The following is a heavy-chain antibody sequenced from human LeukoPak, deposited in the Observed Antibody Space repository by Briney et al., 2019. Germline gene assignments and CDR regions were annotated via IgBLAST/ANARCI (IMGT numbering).Heavy chain of an antibody. V-gene: IGHV4-59*08. Sequence: SETLSLTCSVSTGSIRSLYWSWIRQPPGKGLEWIGYIYYTGSTNYNPSLKSRVTMFVDMSKNQFSLRLSSVTSADTAVNYCARHRAYSSSSPFDYWGQGTLVTVSS. CDR3: ARHRAYSSSSPFDY. CDR2: IYYTGST. D-gene: IGHD6-6*01. J-gene: IGHJ4*02. CDR1: TGSIRSLY.